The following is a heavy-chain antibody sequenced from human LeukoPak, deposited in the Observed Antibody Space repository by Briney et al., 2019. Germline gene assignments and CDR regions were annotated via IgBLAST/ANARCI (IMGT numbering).Heavy chain of an antibody. CDR1: GFTFSNYW. CDR3: AKGSAAGRPYYFDY. D-gene: IGHD6-25*01. V-gene: IGHV3-23*01. J-gene: IGHJ4*02. CDR2: INGVGADT. Sequence: PPGGSLRLSCVASGFTFSNYWMSWVRQAPGKGLEWVSAINGVGADTYYADSVKGRFTISRDNSKNTVWLQMNSLRAEDTATYYCAKGSAAGRPYYFDYWGQGALVTVSS.